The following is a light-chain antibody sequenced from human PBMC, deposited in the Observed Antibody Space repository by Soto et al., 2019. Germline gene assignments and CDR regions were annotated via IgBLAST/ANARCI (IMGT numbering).Light chain of an antibody. J-gene: IGLJ1*01. V-gene: IGLV2-14*01. CDR3: SSYTSSSTYV. CDR2: EVS. Sequence: QSVLTQPASVSGSPGQSITISCTGTSSDVGDYNFVSWYQHHPGKAPKLLIYEVSNRPLGISNRFSASKSGNTASLTISGLQAEDESYYYCSSYTSSSTYVFGTGTKVTVL. CDR1: SSDVGDYNF.